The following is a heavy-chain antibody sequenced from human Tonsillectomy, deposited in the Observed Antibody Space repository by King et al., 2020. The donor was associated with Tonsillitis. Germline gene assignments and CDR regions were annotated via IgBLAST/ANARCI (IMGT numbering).Heavy chain of an antibody. CDR1: GGSISSGDYS. CDR2: IYHSGST. J-gene: IGHJ4*02. V-gene: IGHV4-30-2*01. CDR3: ARGGDFYDRNFDY. D-gene: IGHD2/OR15-2a*01. Sequence: MQLQESGSGLVKPSQTLSLTCAASGGSISSGDYSWSWIRQPPGKGLEWIGYIYHSGSTYYNPSLKSRVTISVDRSKNQFSLKLSSVTAADTAVYYCARGGDFYDRNFDYWGQGTLVTVSS.